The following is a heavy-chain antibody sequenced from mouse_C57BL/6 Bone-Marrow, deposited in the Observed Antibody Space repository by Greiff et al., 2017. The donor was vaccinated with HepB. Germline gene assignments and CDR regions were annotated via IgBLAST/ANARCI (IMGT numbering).Heavy chain of an antibody. Sequence: EVHLVESGEGLVKPGGSLKLSCAASGFTFSSYAMSWVRQTPEKRLEWVAYISSGGDYIYYADTVKGRFTISRDNARNTLYLQMSSLKSEDTAMYYCTREGASYYAMDYWGQGTSVTVSS. CDR3: TREGASYYAMDY. J-gene: IGHJ4*01. D-gene: IGHD6-1*01. V-gene: IGHV5-9-1*02. CDR1: GFTFSSYA. CDR2: ISSGGDYI.